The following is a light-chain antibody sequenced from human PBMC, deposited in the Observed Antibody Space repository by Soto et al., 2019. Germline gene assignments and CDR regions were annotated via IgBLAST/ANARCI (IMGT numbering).Light chain of an antibody. CDR1: SSDVGGYNY. CDR2: EVS. J-gene: IGLJ1*01. CDR3: SSYTRSSPYV. V-gene: IGLV2-14*01. Sequence: QSALTQPASVSGSPGQSITISCTGTSSDVGGYNYVSWYRQHPGKAPKLMIYEVSNRPSGVSNRFSGSKSGNTASLTISGIQAEDEADYYCSSYTRSSPYVFAKGTKVTVL.